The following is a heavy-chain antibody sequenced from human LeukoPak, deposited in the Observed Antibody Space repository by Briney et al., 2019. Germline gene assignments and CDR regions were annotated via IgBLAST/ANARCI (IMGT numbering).Heavy chain of an antibody. CDR2: MNPNSGNT. D-gene: IGHD3-10*01. CDR3: PRGLNRRFSGSKQFDY. CDR1: GYTFTSYD. J-gene: IGHJ4*02. V-gene: IGHV1-8*01. Sequence: ASVKVSCKASGYTFTSYDINWVRQATGQGLKWMGWMNPNSGNTGYAQKFQGRVTMTRNTSISTAYMELSSLRSEDTAVYYCPRGLNRRFSGSKQFDYWGQGTLVTVSS.